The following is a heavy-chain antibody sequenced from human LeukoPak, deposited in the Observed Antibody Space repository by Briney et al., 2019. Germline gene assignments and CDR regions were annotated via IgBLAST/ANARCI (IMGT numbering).Heavy chain of an antibody. J-gene: IGHJ4*02. CDR2: IWYSGNT. V-gene: IGHV4-39*07. Sequence: SETLSLTCIVSGGSISSSNYYWDWIRQPPGKGLEWIGSIWYSGNTWYNPSLKSRVTISVDTSKNQFSLKLRSVTAADTAVYYCARDESSGWYVYWGQGTLVTVSS. CDR3: ARDESSGWYVY. D-gene: IGHD6-19*01. CDR1: GGSISSSNYY.